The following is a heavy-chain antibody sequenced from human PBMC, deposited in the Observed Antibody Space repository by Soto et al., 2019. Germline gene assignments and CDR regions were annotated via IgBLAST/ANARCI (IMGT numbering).Heavy chain of an antibody. V-gene: IGHV1-69*05. CDR1: GGTFSSYA. CDR3: ARGAARPSWFDP. D-gene: IGHD6-6*01. CDR2: IIPIFGTA. Sequence: ASVKVSCKASGGTFSSYAISWVRQAPGQGLEWMGGIIPIFGTANYAQKFQGWVTMTRDTSISTAYMELSRLRSDDTAVYYCARGAARPSWFDPWGQGTLVTVSS. J-gene: IGHJ5*02.